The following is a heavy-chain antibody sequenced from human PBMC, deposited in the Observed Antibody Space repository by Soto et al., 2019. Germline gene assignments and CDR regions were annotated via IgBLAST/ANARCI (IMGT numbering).Heavy chain of an antibody. CDR3: ARVERATATTVDDAFDI. CDR2: MSHSGGT. J-gene: IGHJ3*02. D-gene: IGHD1-1*01. CDR1: GGFVSSGSYY. Sequence: QVQLQQWGAGLLKPSETLSLTCAVYGGFVSSGSYYWSWIRQPPGKGLEWIGEMSHSGGTQFNPSLTSRVTISVDTTKNQFFLKRTSGTAADTALYYCARVERATATTVDDAFDIWGPGTMVTVSS. V-gene: IGHV4-34*01.